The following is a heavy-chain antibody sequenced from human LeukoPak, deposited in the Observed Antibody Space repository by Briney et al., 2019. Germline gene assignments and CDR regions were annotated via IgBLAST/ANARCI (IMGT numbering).Heavy chain of an antibody. V-gene: IGHV3-23*01. CDR3: AKGTQVDIVATISRLDY. CDR2: ISGSGGST. Sequence: GGSLRLSCVASGFTFSNSAMSWVRQAPGKGLEWVSAISGSGGSTYYADSVKGRFTISRDNSKNTLYLQMNSLRAEDTAVYYCAKGTQVDIVATISRLDYWGQGTLVTVSS. J-gene: IGHJ4*02. CDR1: GFTFSNSA. D-gene: IGHD5-12*01.